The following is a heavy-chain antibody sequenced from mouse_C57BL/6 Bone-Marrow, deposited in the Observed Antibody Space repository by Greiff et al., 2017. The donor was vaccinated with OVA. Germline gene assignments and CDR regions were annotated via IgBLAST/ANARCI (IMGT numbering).Heavy chain of an antibody. CDR2: IWSDGST. CDR1: GFSLTSYG. V-gene: IGHV2-6-1*01. J-gene: IGHJ4*01. D-gene: IGHD1-1*01. CDR3: ARHAGYYDGSSNYARDY. Sequence: VQLVESGPGLVAPSQSLSITCTVSGFSLTSYGVHWVRQPPGKGLEWLVVIWSDGSTTYNSAPKYRLSISKDTSKSQVVLKMNSLQTDDTAMYYCARHAGYYDGSSNYARDYWGQGTSVTVSS.